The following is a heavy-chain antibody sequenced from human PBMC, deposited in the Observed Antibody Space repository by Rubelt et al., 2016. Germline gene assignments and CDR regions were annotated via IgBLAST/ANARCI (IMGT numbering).Heavy chain of an antibody. J-gene: IGHJ4*02. V-gene: IGHV4-34*01. CDR3: ANSMNWGADY. D-gene: IGHD7-27*01. Sequence: QVQLQQWGAGLLKPSETLSLTCAVYGGSFSGYYWSWIRQPPGKGLEWIGEINHSGSTNYNPSLKSRVTISVDTSKNQFSLKLRSVTAADTAVYYCANSMNWGADYWGQGTLVTVSS. CDR2: INHSGST. CDR1: GGSFSGYY.